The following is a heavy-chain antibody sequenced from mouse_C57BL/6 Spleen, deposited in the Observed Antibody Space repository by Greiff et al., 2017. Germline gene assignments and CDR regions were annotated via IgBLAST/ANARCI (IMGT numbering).Heavy chain of an antibody. V-gene: IGHV1-55*01. CDR2: IYPGSGST. J-gene: IGHJ2*01. D-gene: IGHD2-3*01. Sequence: QVQLQQPGAELVKPGASVKMSCKASGYTFTSYWITWVKQRPGQGLEWIGDIYPGSGSTNYNEKFKSKATLTVDTSSSTAYMQLSSLTSEDSAVYYCARTDGYPTFCDYWGQGTTLTVSS. CDR3: ARTDGYPTFCDY. CDR1: GYTFTSYW.